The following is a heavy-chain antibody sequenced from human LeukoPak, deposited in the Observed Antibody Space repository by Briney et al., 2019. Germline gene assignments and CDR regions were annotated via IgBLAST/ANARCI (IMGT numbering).Heavy chain of an antibody. D-gene: IGHD3-9*01. CDR1: GGSFSGYY. CDR3: AREATADILTGYYTSPHFDY. CDR2: INHSGST. J-gene: IGHJ4*02. Sequence: PSETLSLTCAVYGGSFSGYYWSWIRQPPGKGLEWIGEINHSGSTNYNPSLKSRVTMSVDTSKNQFSLKLSSVTAADTAVYYCAREATADILTGYYTSPHFDYWGQGTLVTVSS. V-gene: IGHV4-34*01.